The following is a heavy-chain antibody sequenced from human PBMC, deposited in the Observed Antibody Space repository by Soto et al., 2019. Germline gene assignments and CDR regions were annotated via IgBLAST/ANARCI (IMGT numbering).Heavy chain of an antibody. CDR3: ARDGIGGTVFRGYLDY. V-gene: IGHV3-33*01. D-gene: IGHD1-7*01. CDR2: IRFDGSNE. J-gene: IGHJ4*02. CDR1: GGIFHGYG. Sequence: QEQLVESGGGVVQPGTSLRLSCAVPGGIFHGYGMHWVRQAPGKGLEWVAIIRFDGSNEEYADSVKGRFTISRDNSKNTLYLRRNTLGAEDTAVYYCARDGIGGTVFRGYLDYWGRGTVVTVSS.